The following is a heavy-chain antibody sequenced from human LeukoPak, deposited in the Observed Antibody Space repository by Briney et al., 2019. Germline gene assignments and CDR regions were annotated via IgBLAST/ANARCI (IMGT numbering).Heavy chain of an antibody. V-gene: IGHV4-59*01. CDR3: ARDSLGPKRDAFDI. CDR1: GGSISSYY. CDR2: IYYSGST. Sequence: SETLSLTCTVSGGSISSYYWSWIRQPPGKGLEWIGYIYYSGSTNYNPSLKSRVTISVDTSKNQFSLKLSSVTAADTAVYYCARDSLGPKRDAFDIWGQGTMVTVSS. J-gene: IGHJ3*02.